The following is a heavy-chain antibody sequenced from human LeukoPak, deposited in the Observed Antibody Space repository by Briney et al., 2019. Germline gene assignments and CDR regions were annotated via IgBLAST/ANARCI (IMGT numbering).Heavy chain of an antibody. V-gene: IGHV3-23*01. Sequence: GGSLRLSCAASGFTFSNYAVNWVRQAPGKGLEWVSTIRVNGDSTFYADSVKGRFTISRDNSKNTLYLQMSSLRVEDTAVYYCARDRSGDYYFDYWGQGTLVTVSS. D-gene: IGHD4-17*01. J-gene: IGHJ4*02. CDR1: GFTFSNYA. CDR2: IRVNGDST. CDR3: ARDRSGDYYFDY.